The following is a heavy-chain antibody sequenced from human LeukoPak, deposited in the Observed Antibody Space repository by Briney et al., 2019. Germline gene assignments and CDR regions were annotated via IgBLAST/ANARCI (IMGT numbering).Heavy chain of an antibody. CDR3: ARANFLYCSSSTCLFDY. J-gene: IGHJ4*02. V-gene: IGHV1-2*02. D-gene: IGHD2-2*01. CDR2: INPNDGDT. CDR1: GYTFTDYY. Sequence: ASVKVSCKASGYTFTDYYMHWMRQAPGQGVEWMGWINPNDGDTNYAQKFQGRVTMTRETSISTAHMEVSRLRSDDTAVYYCARANFLYCSSSTCLFDYWGQGTLVIV.